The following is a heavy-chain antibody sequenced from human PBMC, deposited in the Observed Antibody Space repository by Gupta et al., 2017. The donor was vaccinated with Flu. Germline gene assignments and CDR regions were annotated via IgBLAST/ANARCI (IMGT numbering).Heavy chain of an antibody. V-gene: IGHV3-30*18. CDR2: ISYDGSNK. CDR3: AKDQYPRDITQPPPDY. CDR1: GFTFSSYG. D-gene: IGHD2-2*01. Sequence: GGGVVQPGRSLRLSCAASGFTFSSYGMHWVRQAPGKGLEWVAVISYDGSNKYYADSVKGRFTISRDDSKNTLYLQMNSLRAEDTAVYYCAKDQYPRDITQPPPDYWGQGTLVTVSS. J-gene: IGHJ4*02.